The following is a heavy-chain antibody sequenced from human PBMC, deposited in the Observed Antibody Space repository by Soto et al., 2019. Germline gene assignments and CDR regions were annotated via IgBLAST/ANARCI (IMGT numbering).Heavy chain of an antibody. D-gene: IGHD4-17*01. CDR2: IHYRGST. Sequence: SETLSLTCTVSGDSMTSSSYYWGWVRQTPGKGLEYIGSIHYRGSTWYNASLKSRVTISVGTSKNHFSLRLSSVTAADTAMYYCARLSDYGDYEAFDIWGQGTMVTVSS. J-gene: IGHJ3*02. V-gene: IGHV4-39*02. CDR1: GDSMTSSSYY. CDR3: ARLSDYGDYEAFDI.